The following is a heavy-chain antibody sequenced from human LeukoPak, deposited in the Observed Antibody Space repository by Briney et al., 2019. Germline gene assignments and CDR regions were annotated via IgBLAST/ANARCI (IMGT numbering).Heavy chain of an antibody. V-gene: IGHV4-59*11. D-gene: IGHD3-16*02. CDR1: GGSIRSHY. Sequence: SETLSLTCSGSGGSIRSHYWNWIRQPPGKGLEWLGHIYYTGSTYYNPSLKSRVTISVDTSKNQFSLRLSSVTAADTAVYYCARERWEGGRVVMGFDYSGQGALVTVSS. J-gene: IGHJ4*02. CDR3: ARERWEGGRVVMGFDY. CDR2: IYYTGST.